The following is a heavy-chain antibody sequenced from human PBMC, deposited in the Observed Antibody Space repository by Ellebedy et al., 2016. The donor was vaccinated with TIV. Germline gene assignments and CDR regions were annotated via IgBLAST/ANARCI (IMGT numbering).Heavy chain of an antibody. Sequence: GESLKISCKGSGYSFTSYWIGWVRQKPGKGLEWMGIIYPGDSDTRYSPSFQGQVTFSADKSISTAYLQWSSLKASDTAMYYCARNQYYYGSGSIMRYAFDIWGQGTMVTVSS. V-gene: IGHV5-51*01. CDR3: ARNQYYYGSGSIMRYAFDI. CDR2: IYPGDSDT. D-gene: IGHD3-10*01. CDR1: GYSFTSYW. J-gene: IGHJ3*02.